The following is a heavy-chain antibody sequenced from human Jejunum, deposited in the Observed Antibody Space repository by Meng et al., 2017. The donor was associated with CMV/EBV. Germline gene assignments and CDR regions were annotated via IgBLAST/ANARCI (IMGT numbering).Heavy chain of an antibody. D-gene: IGHD1-26*01. CDR2: ISGGGVPK. CDR3: ARGRSLYFFDF. J-gene: IGHJ4*02. V-gene: IGHV3-48*03. CDR1: GFTFSGYN. Sequence: ASGGFTFSGYNMNWFRQAPGMGLEWVAYISGGGVPKFYADSVKGRFAISRDNAKNSLFLQLDNVRAEDTAVYYCARGRSLYFFDFWGQGTLVTVSS.